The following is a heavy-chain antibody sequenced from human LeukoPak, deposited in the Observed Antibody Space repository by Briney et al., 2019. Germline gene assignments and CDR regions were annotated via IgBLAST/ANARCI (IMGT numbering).Heavy chain of an antibody. CDR2: IKSKAAGETT. CDR1: GFTFSNAW. D-gene: IGHD1-26*01. V-gene: IGHV3-15*01. Sequence: PGGSLRLSCAASGFTFSNAWMTWVRQAPGKGLEWVGRIKSKAAGETTDYAVPVKGRFAISRDDSKNTLYLQMNSLKTEDTAVYYCTTGESLVGTSIHVRWADWGQGVLVIVSS. CDR3: TTGESLVGTSIHVRWAD. J-gene: IGHJ4*02.